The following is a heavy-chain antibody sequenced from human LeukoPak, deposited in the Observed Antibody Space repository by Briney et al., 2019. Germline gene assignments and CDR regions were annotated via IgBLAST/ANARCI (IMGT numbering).Heavy chain of an antibody. V-gene: IGHV1-58*01. Sequence: PPQTVSCKATRFTFTSSPAQWVRQARGQRLARKGRIVVGSGNTNYAQKFQETATITRDMSTSTAYMELSSLRSENTAVYYCAADMGGLRWRRGESFDYWGQGTLVTVSS. D-gene: IGHD4-23*01. CDR1: RFTFTSSP. J-gene: IGHJ4*02. CDR3: AADMGGLRWRRGESFDY. CDR2: IVVGSGNT.